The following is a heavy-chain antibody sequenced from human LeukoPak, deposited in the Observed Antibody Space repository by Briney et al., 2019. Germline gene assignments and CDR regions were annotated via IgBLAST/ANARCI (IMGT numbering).Heavy chain of an antibody. Sequence: PSETLSLTCAVSGGSISSGDYYWSWIRQPPGKGLEWIGYIYYSGSTYYNPSLKSRVTISVDTSKNQFSLKLSSVTAADTAVYYCARGDYCSSTSCYPGEIDYWGQGTLVTVSS. D-gene: IGHD2-2*01. CDR3: ARGDYCSSTSCYPGEIDY. CDR1: GGSISSGDYY. CDR2: IYYSGST. J-gene: IGHJ4*02. V-gene: IGHV4-30-4*08.